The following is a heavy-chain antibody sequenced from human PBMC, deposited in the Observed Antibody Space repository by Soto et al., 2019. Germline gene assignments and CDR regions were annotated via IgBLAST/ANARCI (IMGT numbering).Heavy chain of an antibody. CDR3: ERHAYSSSWLVWFDP. V-gene: IGHV4-39*01. D-gene: IGHD6-13*01. J-gene: IGHJ5*02. CDR1: GGSFSSSGYY. CDR2: IYYSGST. Sequence: QLQLQESGPGLVKPSETLSLTCTVSGGSFSSSGYYWAWIRQPPGEGLEWIGSIYYSGSTYYNPSLNSRVTVSVDTSQDPFRRKLSAVSAAVTAVYYCERHAYSSSWLVWFDPWGQGNLVNVSS.